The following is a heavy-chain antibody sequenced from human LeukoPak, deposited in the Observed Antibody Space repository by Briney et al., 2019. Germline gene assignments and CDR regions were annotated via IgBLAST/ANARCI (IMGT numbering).Heavy chain of an antibody. V-gene: IGHV3-23*01. CDR2: ISGSGGST. Sequence: GGSLRLSCAASGFTFSSYAMSWVRQAPGKGLEWVSAISGSGGSTYYADSVKGRFTISRDNSKNTLYLQVNSLRAEDTAVYYCAKDKYDILTGYRRAEYFQHWGQGTLVTVSS. CDR1: GFTFSSYA. D-gene: IGHD3-9*01. CDR3: AKDKYDILTGYRRAEYFQH. J-gene: IGHJ1*01.